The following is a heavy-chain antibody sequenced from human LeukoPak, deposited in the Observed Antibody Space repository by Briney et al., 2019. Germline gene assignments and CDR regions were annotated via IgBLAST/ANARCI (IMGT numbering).Heavy chain of an antibody. D-gene: IGHD6-13*01. CDR2: ISYDGSNK. Sequence: GRSLRLSCAASEFTFSSYAMHWVRQAPGKGLEWVAVISYDGSNKYYADSVKGRFTISRDNSKNTLYLQMSSLRAEDTAVYYCASAAGPFDHWGQGTLVTVSS. J-gene: IGHJ4*02. CDR3: ASAAGPFDH. CDR1: EFTFSSYA. V-gene: IGHV3-30-3*01.